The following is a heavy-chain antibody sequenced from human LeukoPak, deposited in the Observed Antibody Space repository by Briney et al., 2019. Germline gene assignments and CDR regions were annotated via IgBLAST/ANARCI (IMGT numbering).Heavy chain of an antibody. CDR1: GFTFSSYA. V-gene: IGHV3-48*01. CDR2: ISSSSSTI. D-gene: IGHD3-3*01. CDR3: ARRKNYDF. J-gene: IGHJ4*02. Sequence: GGSLRLSCAASGFTFSSYAMSWVRQAPGKGLEWVSYISSSSSTIYYADSVKGRFTISRDNAKNSLYLQMNSLRAEDTAVYYCARRKNYDFWGQGTLVTVSS.